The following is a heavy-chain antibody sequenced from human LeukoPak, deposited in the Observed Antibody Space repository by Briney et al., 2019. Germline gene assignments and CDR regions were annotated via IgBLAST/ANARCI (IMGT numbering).Heavy chain of an antibody. CDR1: GITLSNYG. J-gene: IGHJ4*02. CDR2: ISGSGGST. Sequence: GGSLRLSCAVSGITLSNYGMSWVRQAPGKGLEWVAGISGSGGSTNYADSVKGRFTISRDNLKNTLYLQMNSLRAEDTAVYFCAKRGVVIRVILVGFHKEANYFDSWGQGALVTVSS. CDR3: AKRGVVIRVILVGFHKEANYFDS. D-gene: IGHD3-22*01. V-gene: IGHV3-23*01.